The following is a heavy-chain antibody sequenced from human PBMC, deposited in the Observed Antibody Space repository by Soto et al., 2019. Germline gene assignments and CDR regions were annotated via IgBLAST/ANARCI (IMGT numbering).Heavy chain of an antibody. J-gene: IGHJ4*02. CDR2: ISYDGSNK. CDR1: GFTFSSYG. Sequence: GGSLRLSCAASGFTFSSYGMHWVRQAPGKGLEWVAVISYDGSNKYYADSVKGRFTISRDNSKNTLYLQMNSLRAEDTAVYYCAKDSAPVSVVVVAAADADYWGQGTLVTVSS. CDR3: AKDSAPVSVVVVAAADADY. D-gene: IGHD2-15*01. V-gene: IGHV3-30*18.